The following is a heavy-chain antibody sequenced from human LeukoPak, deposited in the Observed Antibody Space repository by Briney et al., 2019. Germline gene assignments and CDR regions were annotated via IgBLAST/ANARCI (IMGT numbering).Heavy chain of an antibody. CDR3: ARVVHYGSGPAVG. J-gene: IGHJ4*02. V-gene: IGHV3-11*01. CDR2: ISSSGDTI. D-gene: IGHD3-10*01. Sequence: PGGSLRLSCAASGFPFSDYYMSWIRQAPGKGLEWGSYISSSGDTIYYADSVKGRFTISRDNAKNSVHLQMNSLRAEDTAVYYCARVVHYGSGPAVGWGQGALVTVSS. CDR1: GFPFSDYY.